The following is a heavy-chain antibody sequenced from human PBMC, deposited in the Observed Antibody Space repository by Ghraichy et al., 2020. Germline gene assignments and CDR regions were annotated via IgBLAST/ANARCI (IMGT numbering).Heavy chain of an antibody. J-gene: IGHJ5*02. CDR3: ARDLSGGSGWLGNWVDP. V-gene: IGHV4-4*07. CDR1: GGSISSYY. CDR2: IYTSGRT. D-gene: IGHD6-19*01. Sequence: GSLRLSCTVSGGSISSYYWSWIRQPAGKGLEWIGRIYTSGRTNYNPSLKSRVTMSVDTSKNQFSLKLSSVTAADTAVYYCARDLSGGSGWLGNWVDPWGQETLVTVSS.